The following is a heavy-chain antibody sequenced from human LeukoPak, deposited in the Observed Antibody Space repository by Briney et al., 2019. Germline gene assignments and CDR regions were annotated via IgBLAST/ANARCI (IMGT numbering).Heavy chain of an antibody. CDR3: AKAQYNSRSWYGGAFDI. Sequence: GRSLRLSCAASGFTFDDYAIHWVRQPPGKGLEWVSGISWNSGSVGYVDSVKGRFTISRDNAKNPLYLQMNSLRAEDMALYYCAKAQYNSRSWYGGAFDIWGQGTMVTVSS. V-gene: IGHV3-9*03. J-gene: IGHJ3*02. D-gene: IGHD6-13*01. CDR2: ISWNSGSV. CDR1: GFTFDDYA.